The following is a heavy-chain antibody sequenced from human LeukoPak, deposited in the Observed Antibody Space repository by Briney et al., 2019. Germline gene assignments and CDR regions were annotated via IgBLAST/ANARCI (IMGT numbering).Heavy chain of an antibody. Sequence: GGSLRLSCAASGFTFSSYAMSWVRQAPGKGLEWVSTNSGGGITTYYADSAKGRFTISRDNSKNTLYLQMNSLRAEDTAVYYCPKQSYASGWNPFDYWGQGILVTVSS. CDR3: PKQSYASGWNPFDY. CDR1: GFTFSSYA. J-gene: IGHJ4*02. CDR2: NSGGGITT. D-gene: IGHD6-19*01. V-gene: IGHV3-23*01.